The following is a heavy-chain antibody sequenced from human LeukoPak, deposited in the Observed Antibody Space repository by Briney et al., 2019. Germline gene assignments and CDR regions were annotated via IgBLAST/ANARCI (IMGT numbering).Heavy chain of an antibody. CDR2: ISSSSSYI. CDR1: GFTFSSYG. V-gene: IGHV3-21*06. D-gene: IGHD3-10*01. CDR3: ARGCGSGSYCLDY. J-gene: IGHJ4*02. Sequence: GGTLRLSCAASGFTFSSYGMNWVRQAPGKGLEWVSSISSSSSYIYYADSMKGRFTISRDNAKNSLYLQMNSLRAEDTAVYYCARGCGSGSYCLDYWGQGTLVTVSS.